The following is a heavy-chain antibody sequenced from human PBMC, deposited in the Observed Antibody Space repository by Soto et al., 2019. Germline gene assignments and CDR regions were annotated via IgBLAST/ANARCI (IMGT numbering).Heavy chain of an antibody. CDR2: INHNSGGT. CDR1: GYTFTGYY. J-gene: IGHJ6*02. V-gene: IGHV1-2*04. Sequence: QVQLVQSGAEVKKPGASVKVSCKASGYTFTGYYMHWVRQAPGQGLEWMGWINHNSGGTNLAQQFQGWVTMTRDTSISTAYMELSRLRPDDTAVYYCARFRYSGSYYYGMDVWGQGTTVTVSS. CDR3: ARFRYSGSYYYGMDV. D-gene: IGHD1-26*01.